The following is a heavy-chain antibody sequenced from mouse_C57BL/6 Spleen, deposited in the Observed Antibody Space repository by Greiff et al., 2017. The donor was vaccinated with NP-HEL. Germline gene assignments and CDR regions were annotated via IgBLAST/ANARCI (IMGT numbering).Heavy chain of an antibody. Sequence: QVQLQQSGPELVKPGASVKISCKASGYAFSSSWMNWVKQRPGKGLEWIGRIYPGDGDTNYNGKFTGKATLTADKSSSTAYMQLSSLTSEDSAVYFCARSRYPRYFDYWGQGTTLTVSS. CDR3: ARSRYPRYFDY. CDR1: GYAFSSSW. CDR2: IYPGDGDT. V-gene: IGHV1-82*01. D-gene: IGHD2-14*01. J-gene: IGHJ2*01.